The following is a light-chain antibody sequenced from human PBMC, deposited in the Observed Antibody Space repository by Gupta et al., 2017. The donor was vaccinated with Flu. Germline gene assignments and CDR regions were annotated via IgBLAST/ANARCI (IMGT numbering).Light chain of an antibody. CDR2: TNN. CDR1: SSNIGKNN. CDR3: AACDDSLNGWV. V-gene: IGLV1-44*01. Sequence: QSVVTQPPSASGTPGQRVTISCSGSSSNIGKNNVNWYQQDPGTAPKLLIYTNNQRPSGVPDRFSGSKSGTSASLAISGLQSEDEADYYCAACDDSLNGWVFGGGTKLTVL. J-gene: IGLJ3*02.